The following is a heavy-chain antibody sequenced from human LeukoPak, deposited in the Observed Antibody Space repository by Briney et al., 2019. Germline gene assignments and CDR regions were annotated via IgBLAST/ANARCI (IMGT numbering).Heavy chain of an antibody. CDR2: INQGEGDK. J-gene: IGHJ4*02. V-gene: IGHV3-7*03. CDR3: ARGRFTAGTTAYYFDY. Sequence: GGSLRLSCVDSEFTFSSPWMSWVRQAPGKGLEWVANINQGEGDKYYVDSVKGRFTISRDNAKKSLFLQMNSLRAEDTAVYYCARGRFTAGTTAYYFDYWGQGTLVTVSS. D-gene: IGHD1-7*01. CDR1: EFTFSSPW.